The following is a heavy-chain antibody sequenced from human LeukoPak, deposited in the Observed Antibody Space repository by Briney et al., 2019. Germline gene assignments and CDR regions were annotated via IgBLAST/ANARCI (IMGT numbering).Heavy chain of an antibody. CDR3: ARESFGSGSYPDF. CDR2: IWHDGSHK. Sequence: PGRSLRLSCAASGFAFNTYAMHWVRQAPGPGLERVALIWHDGSHKFYSNSVRGQFTISRDNSKNTVSLQMNNLRPEDTAVYYCARESFGSGSYPDFWGQGTLVTVSS. D-gene: IGHD3-10*01. V-gene: IGHV3-33*01. CDR1: GFAFNTYA. J-gene: IGHJ4*02.